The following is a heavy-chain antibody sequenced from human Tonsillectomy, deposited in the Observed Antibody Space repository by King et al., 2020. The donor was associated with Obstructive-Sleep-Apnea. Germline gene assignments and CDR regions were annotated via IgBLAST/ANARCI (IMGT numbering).Heavy chain of an antibody. D-gene: IGHD3-3*01. Sequence: VQLVESGGGLVKPGGSLRLSCAASGFTFSSYSMNWVRQAPGKGLEWVSSISSSSSYIYYADSVKGRFTISRDHAKNSLYLQMNSLRAEDTAVYYCARLFGVDAFDIWGQGTMVTVSS. CDR3: ARLFGVDAFDI. CDR1: GFTFSSYS. V-gene: IGHV3-21*01. J-gene: IGHJ3*02. CDR2: ISSSSSYI.